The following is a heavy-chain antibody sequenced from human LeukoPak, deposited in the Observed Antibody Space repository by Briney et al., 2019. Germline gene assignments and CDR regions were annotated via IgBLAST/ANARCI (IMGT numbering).Heavy chain of an antibody. J-gene: IGHJ4*02. D-gene: IGHD2-21*01. CDR3: AKAPVTTCSGAYCYPFDY. CDR2: ISVSGNT. V-gene: IGHV3-23*01. Sequence: GGSLRLSCAASRFTISSYAMSWVRQAPGKGLEWVSAISVSGNTYHADSVKGRFTISRDSSKNTLYLQMNRLRAEDAAVYYCAKAPVTTCSGAYCYPFDYWGQGTLVTVSS. CDR1: RFTISSYA.